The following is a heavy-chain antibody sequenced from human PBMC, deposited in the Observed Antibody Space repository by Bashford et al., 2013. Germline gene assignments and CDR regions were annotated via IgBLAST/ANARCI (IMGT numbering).Heavy chain of an antibody. D-gene: IGHD5-18*01. Sequence: VASVKVSCKASGGTFSSYAISWVRQAPGQGLEWMGGIIPILGIANYAQKFQGRVTITXDKSTSTAYMELSSLRSEDTAVYYCARADSYGNFDYWGQGTLVTVSS. CDR2: IIPILGIA. CDR3: ARADSYGNFDY. V-gene: IGHV1-69*10. J-gene: IGHJ4*02. CDR1: GGTFSSYA.